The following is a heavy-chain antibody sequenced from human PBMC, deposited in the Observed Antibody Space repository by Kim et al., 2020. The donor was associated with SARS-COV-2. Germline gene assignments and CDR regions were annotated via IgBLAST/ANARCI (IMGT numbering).Heavy chain of an antibody. J-gene: IGHJ6*03. CDR2: INHSGST. V-gene: IGHV4-34*01. CDR1: GGSFSGYY. D-gene: IGHD3-16*01. CDR3: ARGGKGEMATKRPFYYYYMDV. Sequence: SETLSLTCAVYGGSFSGYYWSWIRQPPGKGLEWIGEINHSGSTNNNPSLKSRVTISVDTSKNQFSLKLSSVTAADTAVYYCARGGKGEMATKRPFYYYYMDVWGKGTTVTVSS.